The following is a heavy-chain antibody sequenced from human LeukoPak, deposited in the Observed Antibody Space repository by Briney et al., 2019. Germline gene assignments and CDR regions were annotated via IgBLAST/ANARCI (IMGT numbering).Heavy chain of an antibody. CDR1: GFTFSSYW. J-gene: IGHJ4*02. CDR3: ARDRDYAFDY. V-gene: IGHV3-48*02. Sequence: GGSLRLSCAASGFTFSSYWMNWARQAPGKGLEWISYINSDIYSNTIYYADTVKGRFTISRDNGKNSLYLQMNSLRDEDTAVYYCARDRDYAFDYWGQGTLVTVSS. D-gene: IGHD4-17*01. CDR2: INSDIYSNTI.